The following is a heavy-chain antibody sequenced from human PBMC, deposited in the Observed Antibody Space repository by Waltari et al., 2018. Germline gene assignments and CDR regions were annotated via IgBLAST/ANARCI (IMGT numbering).Heavy chain of an antibody. D-gene: IGHD3-16*01. CDR2: IRSTFNNYAT. Sequence: EVQLVESGGGLVLPGISLNLSCAASGFNFTASTIHWVRQASGKGLEWIGRIRSTFNNYATGYGESMKGRFTISRDDSKDTAYLEIHSLKTEDTAVYYCAKQKTGGANDFWGQGTLVTVSA. V-gene: IGHV3-73*02. CDR1: GFNFTAST. CDR3: AKQKTGGANDF. J-gene: IGHJ4*02.